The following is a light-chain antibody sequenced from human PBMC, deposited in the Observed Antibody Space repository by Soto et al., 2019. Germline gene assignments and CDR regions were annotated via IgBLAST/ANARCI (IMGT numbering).Light chain of an antibody. Sequence: QMTQSPSSLSASVVDRFTITFRASQDIDIFLNWYHQKPGRAPNLLVYGASTLQEGVPSRFTGSGSGTDFSLTISGLQPEDFGTYYCQQSYSAPPLTFGAGTKVDIK. CDR1: QDIDIF. CDR3: QQSYSAPPLT. J-gene: IGKJ4*01. V-gene: IGKV1-39*01. CDR2: GAS.